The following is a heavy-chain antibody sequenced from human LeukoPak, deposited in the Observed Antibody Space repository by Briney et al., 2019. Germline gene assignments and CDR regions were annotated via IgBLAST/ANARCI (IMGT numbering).Heavy chain of an antibody. J-gene: IGHJ4*02. V-gene: IGHV1-8*01. CDR2: MNPNSGNT. CDR3: ARVAPHYASPFDY. CDR1: GYTFTSYD. D-gene: IGHD2-2*01. Sequence: ASVKVSCKASGYTFTSYDINWVRQATGQGLEWMGWMNPNSGNTGYAQKFQGRVTMTRNTSISTAYMELSSLRSDDTAVYYCARVAPHYASPFDYWGQGTLVTVSS.